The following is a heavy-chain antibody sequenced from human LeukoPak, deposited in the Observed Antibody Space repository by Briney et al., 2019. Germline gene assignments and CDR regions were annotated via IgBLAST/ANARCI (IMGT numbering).Heavy chain of an antibody. CDR1: GYSISSGYY. J-gene: IGHJ4*02. CDR2: IYHSGST. CDR3: ARTERGYSYGSFDY. Sequence: SETLSLTCAVSGYSISSGYYWGWIRQPPGKGLEWIGSIYHSGSTYYNPSLKSRVTISVDTSKNQFSLKLSSVTAADAAVYYCARTERGYSYGSFDYWGQGTLVTVSS. V-gene: IGHV4-38-2*01. D-gene: IGHD5-18*01.